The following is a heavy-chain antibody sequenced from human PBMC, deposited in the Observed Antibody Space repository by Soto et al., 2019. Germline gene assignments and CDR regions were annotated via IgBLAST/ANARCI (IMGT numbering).Heavy chain of an antibody. CDR3: ARDHEYGTLDN. V-gene: IGHV4-61*01. CDR1: GGSVSSGCYY. J-gene: IGHJ4*02. Sequence: QVQLQESGPGLVKPSETLALTCTVSGGSVSSGCYYWSWIRQPPGKGLEWIGYIYYSGSTNYNPSVKSRGAVLAGTTKNQEAVELSSVTGADTAVYYCARDHEYGTLDNGGQGTQVTVSS. CDR2: IYYSGST. D-gene: IGHD4-17*01.